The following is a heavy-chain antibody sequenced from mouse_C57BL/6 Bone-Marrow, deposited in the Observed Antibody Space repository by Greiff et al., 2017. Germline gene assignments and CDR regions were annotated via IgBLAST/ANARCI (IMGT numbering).Heavy chain of an antibody. CDR3: TLYYGSSYFDY. J-gene: IGHJ2*01. V-gene: IGHV14-4*01. D-gene: IGHD1-1*01. Sequence: EVQLQQSGAELVRPGASVKLSCTASGFNITDDYMHWVKQRPEQGLEWIGWIDPENGDTEYASKFQGKATITADTSSNTAYLQLSSLTSEDTAVYYCTLYYGSSYFDYWGQGTTLTVSS. CDR1: GFNITDDY. CDR2: IDPENGDT.